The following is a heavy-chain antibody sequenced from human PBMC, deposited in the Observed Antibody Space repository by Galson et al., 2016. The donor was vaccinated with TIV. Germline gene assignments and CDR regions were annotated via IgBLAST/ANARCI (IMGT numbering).Heavy chain of an antibody. CDR3: ARDRTLPGYYYN. Sequence: TLSLTCPVSGGSISDYYWSWIRQPPGKGLDWIGYVYYTGSTDYNPSLKSRVTISVDTSKNQFSLQLNSMTPEDTAVYYCARDRTLPGYYYN. V-gene: IGHV4-59*12. CDR2: VYYTGST. CDR1: GGSISDYY. J-gene: IGHJ6*01. D-gene: IGHD1/OR15-1a*01.